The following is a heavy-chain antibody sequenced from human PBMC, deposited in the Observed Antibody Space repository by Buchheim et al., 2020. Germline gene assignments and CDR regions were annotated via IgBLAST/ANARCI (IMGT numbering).Heavy chain of an antibody. V-gene: IGHV3-48*04. CDR1: GFTFSSYS. CDR3: ARDSPDLYSSSWYFHYFDY. D-gene: IGHD6-13*01. CDR2: ISSSSSTI. J-gene: IGHJ4*02. Sequence: EVQLVESGGGLVQPGGSLRLSCAASGFTFSSYSMNWVRQAPGKGLEWVSYISSSSSTIYYADSVKGRFTLSRDNAKNTLYLQMNSLRAEDTAVYYCARDSPDLYSSSWYFHYFDYWGQGTL.